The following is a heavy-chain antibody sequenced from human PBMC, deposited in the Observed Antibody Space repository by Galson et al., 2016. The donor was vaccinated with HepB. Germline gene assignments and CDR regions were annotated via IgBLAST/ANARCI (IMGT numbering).Heavy chain of an antibody. CDR1: GFTFSSDW. CDR3: ASWWQTPASYFDY. CDR2: IKQDGSEK. D-gene: IGHD2-8*02. Sequence: SLRLSCAASGFTFSSDWMSWVRQAPGKGLEWVANIKQDGSEKYYVDSVKGRFTISRDNAKNSLYLQTNSLRAEDTAVYYCASWWQTPASYFDYWGRGTLVTVSS. V-gene: IGHV3-7*01. J-gene: IGHJ4*02.